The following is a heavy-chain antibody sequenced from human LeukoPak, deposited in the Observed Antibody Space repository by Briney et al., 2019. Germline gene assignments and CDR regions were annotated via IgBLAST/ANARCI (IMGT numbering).Heavy chain of an antibody. V-gene: IGHV3-23*01. D-gene: IGHD5-18*01. CDR1: GFTFSSYA. CDR2: ISGSGDST. CDR3: AKRLWLQGGYYFDY. J-gene: IGHJ4*02. Sequence: GGSLRLSCAASGFTFSSYAMSWVRQAPGKGLEWVSAISGSGDSTYYADSVKGRFTISRDSSTNTLYLQMSSLRAEDTAVYYCAKRLWLQGGYYFDYWGQGSLVTVSS.